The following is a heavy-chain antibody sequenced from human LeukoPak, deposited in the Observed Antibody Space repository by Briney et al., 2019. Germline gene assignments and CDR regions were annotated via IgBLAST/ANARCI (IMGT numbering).Heavy chain of an antibody. CDR3: ARNASPIDY. Sequence: GASVKVSCKASGYTFIGYYIHWVRQAPGQGLEWMGWINPNSGGTNYEEKFQGRVTMTRDTSISTAYMELSRLTSEDTAVYYWARNASPIDYWGQGTLVTVSS. V-gene: IGHV1-2*02. J-gene: IGHJ4*02. CDR1: GYTFIGYY. CDR2: INPNSGGT.